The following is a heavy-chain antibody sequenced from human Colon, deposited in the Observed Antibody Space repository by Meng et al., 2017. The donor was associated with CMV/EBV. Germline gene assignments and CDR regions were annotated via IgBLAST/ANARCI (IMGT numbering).Heavy chain of an antibody. CDR2: IGGRDDTT. CDR3: ARNEKSSRRLPYDY. D-gene: IGHD2-2*01. Sequence: GESLKISCAASGFTFSSYAMGWVRQAPGKGLQWVSDIGGRDDTTFYADSVKGRFSISRDNSKNTLYLQMNSLRAEDTAVYYCARNEKSSRRLPYDYWGQGTLVTVSS. J-gene: IGHJ4*02. CDR1: GFTFSSYA. V-gene: IGHV3-23*01.